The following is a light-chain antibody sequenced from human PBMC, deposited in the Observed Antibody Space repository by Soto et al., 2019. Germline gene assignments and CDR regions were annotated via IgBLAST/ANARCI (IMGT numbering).Light chain of an antibody. V-gene: IGKV1-5*01. CDR2: AAS. J-gene: IGKJ1*01. CDR3: KHYNSYSEA. CDR1: QTISSW. Sequence: DIQMTQSPSTLSGSVGDRVTITCRASQTISSWLAWYQQKPGKAPKLLIYAASSLQSGVQSRFSGSGSGTEFTLTISSLQPDDFATYYCKHYNSYSEAVGQGTKVDIK.